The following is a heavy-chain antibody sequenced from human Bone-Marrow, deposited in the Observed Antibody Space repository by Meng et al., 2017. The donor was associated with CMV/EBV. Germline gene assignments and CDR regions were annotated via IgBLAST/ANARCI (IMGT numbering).Heavy chain of an antibody. J-gene: IGHJ5*02. CDR1: GFAFSSYW. V-gene: IGHV3-74*01. CDR3: ASNSGRLSRFDP. Sequence: GGSLTLSCAASGFAFSSYWMHWVRQAPGKGMVWVSRIDSDVSSTSYADSVKGRFTISRDNAKNTLYLQMTSLRAEDTAVYYCASNSGRLSRFDPWGQGTLVTVSS. D-gene: IGHD6-19*01. CDR2: IDSDVSST.